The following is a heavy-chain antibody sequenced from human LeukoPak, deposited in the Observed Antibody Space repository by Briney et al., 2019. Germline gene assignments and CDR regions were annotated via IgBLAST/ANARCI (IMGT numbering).Heavy chain of an antibody. CDR1: GFTFSTYS. Sequence: SGGSLRLSCAASGFTFSTYSIIWVRQAPGRGLDWVSSISSSSSYIYYADSVKGRFTISRDNAKNSLYLQMNSLTAEDTAVYYWLRENLEISGGFDYWGQGTLVTVSS. V-gene: IGHV3-21*01. CDR3: LRENLEISGGFDY. D-gene: IGHD3-16*01. J-gene: IGHJ4*02. CDR2: ISSSSSYI.